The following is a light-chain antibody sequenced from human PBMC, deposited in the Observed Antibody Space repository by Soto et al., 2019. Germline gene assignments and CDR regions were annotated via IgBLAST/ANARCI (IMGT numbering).Light chain of an antibody. CDR3: QQSYDMPYT. CDR1: EKINSY. Sequence: DIQLTQSPSSLSASVGDRVTITCRASEKINSYLNWYKQKPGKAPELMIYLTSSLQTGVTSRFGGSRSGTEFTLTITSLQPEDFATYYCQQSYDMPYTFGQGTKLE. V-gene: IGKV1-39*01. CDR2: LTS. J-gene: IGKJ2*01.